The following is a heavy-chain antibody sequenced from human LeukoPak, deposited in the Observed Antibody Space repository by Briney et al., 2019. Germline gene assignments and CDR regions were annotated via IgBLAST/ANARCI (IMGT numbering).Heavy chain of an antibody. CDR2: IKSKTDGGTT. D-gene: IGHD3-22*01. CDR1: GFTFSNAW. J-gene: IGHJ3*02. V-gene: IGHV3-15*01. Sequence: GGSLRLSCAASGFTFSNAWMRWVRQAPGKGREWVGRIKSKTDGGTTDYAAPVKGRFTISRDDSKNTLYLQMNSLKTEDTAVYYCATEPYYDRSGYYFDAFDIWGQGTMVTVSS. CDR3: ATEPYYDRSGYYFDAFDI.